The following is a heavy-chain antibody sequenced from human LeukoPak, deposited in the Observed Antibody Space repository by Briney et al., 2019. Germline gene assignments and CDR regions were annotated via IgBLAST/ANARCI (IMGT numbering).Heavy chain of an antibody. D-gene: IGHD1-7*01. Sequence: GGSLRLSCAASGFTVSSNYMSWVRQAPGKGLEWVSVIYSGGSTHYADSVKGRFTISRDNSKNTLYLQMNSLRAEDTAVYYCARDGLTGTRDYWGQGTLVTVSS. CDR2: IYSGGST. CDR3: ARDGLTGTRDY. CDR1: GFTVSSNY. J-gene: IGHJ4*02. V-gene: IGHV3-53*01.